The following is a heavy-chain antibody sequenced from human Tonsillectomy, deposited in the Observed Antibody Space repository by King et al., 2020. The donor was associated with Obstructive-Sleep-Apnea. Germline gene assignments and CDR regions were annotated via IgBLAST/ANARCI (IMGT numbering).Heavy chain of an antibody. Sequence: VQLVESGGGLVKPGGSLRLSCAASGFTFSDYFMSWIRQAPGKGLEWVSDISSSGSTIYYADSVKGRFTISRDNAKNSLYLQMNSLRAEETAVYYCARGSGTKDYYYYGMDVWGQGTTVTVSS. D-gene: IGHD1-1*01. CDR2: ISSSGSTI. V-gene: IGHV3-11*01. J-gene: IGHJ6*02. CDR1: GFTFSDYF. CDR3: ARGSGTKDYYYYGMDV.